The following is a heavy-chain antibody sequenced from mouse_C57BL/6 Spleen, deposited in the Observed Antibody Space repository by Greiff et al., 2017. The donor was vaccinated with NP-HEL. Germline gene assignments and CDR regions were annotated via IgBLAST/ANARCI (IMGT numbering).Heavy chain of an antibody. J-gene: IGHJ3*01. V-gene: IGHV5-16*01. CDR1: GFTFSDYY. D-gene: IGHD2-1*01. CDR3: ARDDYGNYGFAY. CDR2: INYDGSST. Sequence: DVQLQESEGGLVQPGSSMKLSCTASGFTFSDYYMAWVRQVPEKGLEWVANINYDGSSTYYLDSLKSRFIISRDNAKNILYLQMSSLKSEDTATYYCARDDYGNYGFAYWGQGTLVTVSA.